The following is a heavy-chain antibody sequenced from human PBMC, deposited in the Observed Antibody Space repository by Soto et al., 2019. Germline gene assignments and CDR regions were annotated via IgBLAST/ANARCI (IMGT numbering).Heavy chain of an antibody. CDR1: GYTFTSYA. D-gene: IGHD3-10*01. CDR3: ARDRVTMVRGVMINDAFDI. Sequence: ASVKVSCKASGYTFTSYAMHWVRQAPGQRLEWMGWINAGNGNTKYSQKFQGRVTITRDTSASTAYMELSSLRSEDTAVYYCARDRVTMVRGVMINDAFDIWGQGTMVTVSS. CDR2: INAGNGNT. J-gene: IGHJ3*02. V-gene: IGHV1-3*01.